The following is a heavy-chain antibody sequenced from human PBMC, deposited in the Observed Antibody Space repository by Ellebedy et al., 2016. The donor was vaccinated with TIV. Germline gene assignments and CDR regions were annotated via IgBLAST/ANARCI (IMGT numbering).Heavy chain of an antibody. CDR1: GGSISSGGYY. CDR2: IYYSGST. CDR3: ARAGVGRLQLFY. D-gene: IGHD5-24*01. Sequence: SETLSLTCTVSGGSISSGGYYWSWIRQHPGKGLEWIGYIYYSGSTYYNPSPKSRVTISVDTSKNQFSLKLSSVTAADTAVYYCARAGVGRLQLFYWGQGTLVTVSS. V-gene: IGHV4-31*03. J-gene: IGHJ4*02.